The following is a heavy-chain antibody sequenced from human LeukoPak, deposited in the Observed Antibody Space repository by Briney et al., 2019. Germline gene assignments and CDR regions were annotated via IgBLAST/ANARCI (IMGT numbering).Heavy chain of an antibody. CDR1: GFTFSSYA. V-gene: IGHV3-23*01. D-gene: IGHD3-22*01. J-gene: IGHJ4*02. Sequence: PGGSLRLSCAASGFTFSSYAMSWVRQAPGKGLEWVSAISGSGGSTYYADSVKGRFTISRDNSKNTLYLQMNSLRAEDTAVYYCAKDRVITFYYDSSGYTFDYWGQGTLVTVSS. CDR2: ISGSGGST. CDR3: AKDRVITFYYDSSGYTFDY.